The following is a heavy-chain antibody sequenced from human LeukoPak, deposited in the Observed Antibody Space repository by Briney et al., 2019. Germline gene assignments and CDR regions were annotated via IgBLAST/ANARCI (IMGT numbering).Heavy chain of an antibody. D-gene: IGHD5-24*01. CDR1: GFTFDDYA. J-gene: IGHJ4*02. V-gene: IGHV3-9*01. Sequence: PGRSLRLSCAASGFTFDDYAMHWVRQAPGKGLEWVSGISWNSGSIGYADSVKGRFTISRDNAKNSLYLQMNSLRAEDTALYYCAKGGPRWLQSDFDYWGQGTLVTVSS. CDR2: ISWNSGSI. CDR3: AKGGPRWLQSDFDY.